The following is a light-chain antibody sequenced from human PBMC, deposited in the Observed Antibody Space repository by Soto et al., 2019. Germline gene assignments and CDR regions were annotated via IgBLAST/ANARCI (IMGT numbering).Light chain of an antibody. Sequence: QSALTQPPSVSGAPGQRVTISCTGSSSNIGAGYDVHWYQHLPGTAPKLLIYDNTNRPSGVPDRFSGSKSGTSASLAITGLQAEDEADYYSQSYDSSLSAPYVFGTGTKVTVL. CDR2: DNT. CDR3: QSYDSSLSAPYV. CDR1: SSNIGAGYD. J-gene: IGLJ1*01. V-gene: IGLV1-40*01.